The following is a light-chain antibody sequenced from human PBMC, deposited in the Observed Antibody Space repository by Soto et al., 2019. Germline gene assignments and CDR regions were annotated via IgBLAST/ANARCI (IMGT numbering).Light chain of an antibody. V-gene: IGKV3-20*01. CDR3: QQYGSSSIT. CDR1: QSVSNTY. CDR2: GAS. Sequence: IVLTQSPGTLSLYPGERATLSCRASQSVSNTYLAWYQQKPGQAPRLLIYGASSRATGIPDRFSGSGSGTDFTLTISRLEPEDFAVYYCQQYGSSSITFGQGTRLEIK. J-gene: IGKJ5*01.